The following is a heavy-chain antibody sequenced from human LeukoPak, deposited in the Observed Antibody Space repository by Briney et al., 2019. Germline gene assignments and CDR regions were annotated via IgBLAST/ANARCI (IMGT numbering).Heavy chain of an antibody. J-gene: IGHJ6*02. CDR1: GGSIRSGGYY. Sequence: SQTLSLTCSVSGGSIRSGGYYWRWIRQPPGKGLEWIGYLYHSGSTYYNPSLKNRVTISVDTSKNEFSLKLSSVTAADTAVYYCARDYCGGDCYSLDYYGMDVWGQGTTVTVSS. D-gene: IGHD2-21*02. CDR2: LYHSGST. V-gene: IGHV4-31*03. CDR3: ARDYCGGDCYSLDYYGMDV.